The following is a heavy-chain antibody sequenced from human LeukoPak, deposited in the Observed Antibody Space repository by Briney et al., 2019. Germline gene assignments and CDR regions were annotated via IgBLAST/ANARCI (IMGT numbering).Heavy chain of an antibody. Sequence: GGSLRLSCAASGFTFSSYSMLWVRQAPGKGLEWVSYISSSSSTIYYADSVKGRFTISRDNAKNSLYLQMNSLRAEDMAVYYCARGSCNSSSWNDNWFDPWGQGTLVTVSS. D-gene: IGHD6-13*01. CDR2: ISSSSSTI. J-gene: IGHJ5*02. V-gene: IGHV3-48*01. CDR1: GFTFSSYS. CDR3: ARGSCNSSSWNDNWFDP.